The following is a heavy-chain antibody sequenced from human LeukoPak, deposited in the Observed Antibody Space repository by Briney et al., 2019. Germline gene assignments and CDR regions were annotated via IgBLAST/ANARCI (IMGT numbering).Heavy chain of an antibody. CDR3: ARDRGADAFDI. V-gene: IGHV4-39*07. CDR1: GVSISSSSYY. J-gene: IGHJ3*02. D-gene: IGHD3-16*01. Sequence: SETLSLTCTVSGVSISSSSYYWGWIRQPPGKGLEWIGSIYYSGSTYYNPSLKGRVTISVDTSKNQFSLKLSSVTAADTAVYYCARDRGADAFDIWGQGTMVTVSS. CDR2: IYYSGST.